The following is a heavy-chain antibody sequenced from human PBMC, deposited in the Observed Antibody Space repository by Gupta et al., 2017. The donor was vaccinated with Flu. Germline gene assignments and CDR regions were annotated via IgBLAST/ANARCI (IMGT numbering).Heavy chain of an antibody. D-gene: IGHD2-2*01. Sequence: YGSWIRQPPGKGLEWIGEINHSGSTNYNPSLKSRVTISVDTSKNQFSLKLSSVTAADTAVYYCARERTIRYQLPRGPMDVWGKGTTVTVSS. CDR3: ARERTIRYQLPRGPMDV. V-gene: IGHV4-34*01. CDR2: INHSGST. CDR1: Y. J-gene: IGHJ6*04.